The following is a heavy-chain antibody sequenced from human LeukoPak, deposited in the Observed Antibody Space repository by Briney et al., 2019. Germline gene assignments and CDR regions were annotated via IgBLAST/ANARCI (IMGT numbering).Heavy chain of an antibody. CDR2: ISGSGGTT. CDR1: GFTFNNYA. D-gene: IGHD1-14*01. Sequence: TGGSLRLSCAASGFTFNNYAMNWVRQAPGKGLEWVSVISGSGGTTYYADSVKGRFTISRDSSKNTLYLQMNGLRAEDTAVYYCAKVSGGGLYYDGMDVWGQGTTVTVSS. CDR3: AKVSGGGLYYDGMDV. J-gene: IGHJ6*02. V-gene: IGHV3-23*01.